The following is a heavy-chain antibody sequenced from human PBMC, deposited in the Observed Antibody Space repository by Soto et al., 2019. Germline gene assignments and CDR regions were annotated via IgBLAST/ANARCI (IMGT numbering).Heavy chain of an antibody. CDR3: ARDPRAAAGTGDCQH. CDR1: GFTFSSYA. Sequence: QVQLVESGGGVVQPGRSLRLSCAASGFTFSSYALHWVRQAPGRGLEWVAVIAADGFNKYYADSVKGRFTISRDNSKNTLYLQMTSLRREDTAVYYCARDPRAAAGTGDCQHLGQGTLVTVSS. CDR2: IAADGFNK. D-gene: IGHD6-25*01. V-gene: IGHV3-30-3*01. J-gene: IGHJ1*01.